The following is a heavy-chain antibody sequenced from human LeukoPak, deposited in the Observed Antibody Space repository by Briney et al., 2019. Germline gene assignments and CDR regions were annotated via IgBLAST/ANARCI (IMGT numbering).Heavy chain of an antibody. CDR1: GFTFDDYA. V-gene: IGHV3-9*01. Sequence: PGRSLRLSCAASGFTFDDYAMHWVRQAPGKGLEWVSGISWNSGSIGYADSVKGRFTISRDNAKNSLYLQMNSLRAEDTALYYCAKVAGGDSYLTYYFDYWGQGTLVTVSS. CDR3: AKVAGGDSYLTYYFDY. CDR2: ISWNSGSI. J-gene: IGHJ4*02. D-gene: IGHD2-21*01.